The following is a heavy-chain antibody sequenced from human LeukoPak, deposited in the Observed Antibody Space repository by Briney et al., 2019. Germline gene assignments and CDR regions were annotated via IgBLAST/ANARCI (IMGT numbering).Heavy chain of an antibody. V-gene: IGHV3-66*01. CDR2: IYSGGST. CDR1: GFTVSSNY. CDR3: ASNLLTGYSSGPAATWDV. D-gene: IGHD6-19*01. J-gene: IGHJ6*02. Sequence: PGGSLRLSCAASGFTVSSNYMSWVRQAPGKGLEWVSVIYSGGSTYYADSVKGRFTISRDNSKNTLYLQMNSLRAEDTAVYYCASNLLTGYSSGPAATWDVWGQGTTVTVSS.